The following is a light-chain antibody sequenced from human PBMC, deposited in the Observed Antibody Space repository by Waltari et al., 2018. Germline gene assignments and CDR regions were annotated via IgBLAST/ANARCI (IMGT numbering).Light chain of an antibody. J-gene: IGKJ1*01. CDR2: DAS. CDR1: QSVSSY. Sequence: EIVLTQSPATLSLSPGERATLSCRASQSVSSYLAWYQQKPGQAPRLLIYDASNRATGIPARFSGSGSGTDFTLTISSLEPEDFGTYYCQQTEGFPWTFGQGTKVEV. V-gene: IGKV3-11*01. CDR3: QQTEGFPWT.